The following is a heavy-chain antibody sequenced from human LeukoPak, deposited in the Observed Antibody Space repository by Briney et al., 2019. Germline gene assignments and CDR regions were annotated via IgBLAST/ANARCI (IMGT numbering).Heavy chain of an antibody. CDR2: ISSSSGYI. J-gene: IGHJ4*02. CDR1: GFTFSSYS. Sequence: PGGSLRLSCAASGFTFSSYSMNWVRQAPGKGLEWVSSISSSSGYIYYADSVKGRFTISRDNAKNSLYLQMNSLRAEDTAVYYCARDRGITGTASLDYWGQGTLVTVSS. CDR3: ARDRGITGTASLDY. V-gene: IGHV3-21*01. D-gene: IGHD1-20*01.